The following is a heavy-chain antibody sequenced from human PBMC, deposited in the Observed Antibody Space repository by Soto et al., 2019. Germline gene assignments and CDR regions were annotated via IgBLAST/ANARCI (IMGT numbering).Heavy chain of an antibody. CDR2: ISSSGSTI. CDR3: ARVASGVLMVYAIDY. J-gene: IGHJ4*02. V-gene: IGHV3-48*03. D-gene: IGHD2-8*01. Sequence: GGSLRLSCAASGFTFSSYEMNWVRQAPGKGLEWVSYISSSGSTIYYADSVKGRFTISRDNAKNSLYLQMNSLRAEDTAVYYCARVASGVLMVYAIDYWGQGTLVTVSS. CDR1: GFTFSSYE.